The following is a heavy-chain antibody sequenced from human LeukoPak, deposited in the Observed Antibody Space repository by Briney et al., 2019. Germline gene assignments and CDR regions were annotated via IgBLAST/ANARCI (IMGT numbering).Heavy chain of an antibody. CDR3: AGLDSSGYPFDY. J-gene: IGHJ4*02. D-gene: IGHD3-22*01. CDR2: IQTDGNT. V-gene: IGHV3-53*01. CDR1: GFTVSSNY. Sequence: GGSLRLSCEASGFTVSSNYMDWVRRAPGKGLEWVSVIQTDGNTNYADSVEGRFTISRDNAKNSLYLQMNSLRAEDTAVYYCAGLDSSGYPFDYWGQGTLVTVSS.